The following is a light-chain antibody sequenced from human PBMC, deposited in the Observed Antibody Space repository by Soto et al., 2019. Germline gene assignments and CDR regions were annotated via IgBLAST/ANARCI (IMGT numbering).Light chain of an antibody. J-gene: IGKJ4*01. CDR1: QSVSSN. CDR2: RAS. V-gene: IGKV3-20*01. CDR3: QQYGSSPLT. Sequence: EIVMTQSPATLSVSPGERATLSCRASQSVSSNLAWYRQKPGQVPTVLIYRASTRATGIPDRFSGGGSGTDFTLTISRVEPEDFAVYYCQQYGSSPLTFGGGTKVDIK.